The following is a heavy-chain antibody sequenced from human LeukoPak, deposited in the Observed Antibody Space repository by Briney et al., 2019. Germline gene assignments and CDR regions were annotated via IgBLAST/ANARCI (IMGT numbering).Heavy chain of an antibody. CDR2: ISSSSSYI. Sequence: KTGGSLRLSCAASGFTFSSYSMNWVRQAPGKGLEWVSSISSSSSYIYYADSVKGRFTISRDNAKNSPYLQMNSLRAEDTAVYYCARWRRRYYYGSGSYDFDYWGQGTLVTVSS. CDR1: GFTFSSYS. J-gene: IGHJ4*02. D-gene: IGHD3-10*01. V-gene: IGHV3-21*01. CDR3: ARWRRRYYYGSGSYDFDY.